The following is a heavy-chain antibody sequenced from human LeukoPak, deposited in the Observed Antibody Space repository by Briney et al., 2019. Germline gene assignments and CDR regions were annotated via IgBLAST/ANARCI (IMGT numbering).Heavy chain of an antibody. Sequence: PGGSLRLSCAASGFSFSIYSLNWVRQAPGKGLEWVSYISHTGSTMSYADSVKGRFTISRDNAKNSLYLQMNSLRAEDTAVYYCARDLVYGDYDDEGTVWGQGTLVTVSS. D-gene: IGHD4-17*01. CDR1: GFSFSIYS. CDR3: ARDLVYGDYDDEGTV. J-gene: IGHJ4*02. CDR2: ISHTGSTM. V-gene: IGHV3-48*04.